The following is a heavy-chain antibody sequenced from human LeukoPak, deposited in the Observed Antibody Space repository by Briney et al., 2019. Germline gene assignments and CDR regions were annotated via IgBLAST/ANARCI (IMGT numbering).Heavy chain of an antibody. CDR3: ARGGPRIAAAGRFDP. Sequence: GGSLRLSCAASGFTFTDNYMSWIRQAPGKGLEWVSYISSSGSTIYYADSVKGRFTISRDNAKNSLYLQMNSLRAEDTAVYYCARGGPRIAAAGRFDPWGQGTLVTVSS. D-gene: IGHD6-13*01. J-gene: IGHJ5*02. V-gene: IGHV3-11*01. CDR2: ISSSGSTI. CDR1: GFTFTDNY.